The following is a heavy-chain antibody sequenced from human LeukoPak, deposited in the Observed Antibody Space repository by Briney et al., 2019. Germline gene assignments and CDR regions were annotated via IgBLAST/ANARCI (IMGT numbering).Heavy chain of an antibody. CDR1: GFTFSSYE. Sequence: GGSLRLSCAASGFTFSSYEMNWVRQAPGKGLEWVSYISSSGSTIYYADSVRGRFTISRDNAKNSLYLEMNSLTAKDTAVYYCARDSKADYGDYGEDYWGQGTLVTVSP. CDR2: ISSSGSTI. D-gene: IGHD4-17*01. J-gene: IGHJ4*02. V-gene: IGHV3-48*03. CDR3: ARDSKADYGDYGEDY.